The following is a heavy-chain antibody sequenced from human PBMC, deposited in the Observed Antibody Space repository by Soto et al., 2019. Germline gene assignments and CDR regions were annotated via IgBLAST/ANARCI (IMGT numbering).Heavy chain of an antibody. CDR2: ISYDGSNK. CDR3: AKQYHYGGGFFDY. J-gene: IGHJ4*02. V-gene: IGHV3-30*18. CDR1: GFTFSSYG. D-gene: IGHD4-17*01. Sequence: GGSLRLSCAASGFTFSSYGMHWVRQAPGKGLEWVAVISYDGSNKYYADSVKGRFTISRDNSKNTLYLQMNSLRAEDTAVYYCAKQYHYGGGFFDYWGQGTLVTVSS.